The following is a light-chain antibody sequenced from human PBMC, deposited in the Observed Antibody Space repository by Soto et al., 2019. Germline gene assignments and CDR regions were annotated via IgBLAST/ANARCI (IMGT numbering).Light chain of an antibody. J-gene: IGKJ1*01. CDR2: GAS. Sequence: AVQLTQSPSSLSASVGDRVTITCRASQGIRTDLSWYQQSPGKAPKVLIVGASTLQSGVPSRFSGSGSGTDFTLTISSLQPEDSSTYYCLQDFSYPRTFGQGTKVEIK. V-gene: IGKV1-6*01. CDR1: QGIRTD. CDR3: LQDFSYPRT.